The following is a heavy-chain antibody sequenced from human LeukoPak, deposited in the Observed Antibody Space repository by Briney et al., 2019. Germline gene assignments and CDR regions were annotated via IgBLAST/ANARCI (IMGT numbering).Heavy chain of an antibody. CDR2: INHSGST. CDR1: GGSFSGYY. D-gene: IGHD2-2*01. J-gene: IGHJ6*02. CDR3: ARYCSSTSCYHGMDV. V-gene: IGHV4-34*01. Sequence: SETLSLTCAVYGGSFSGYYWSWIRQPPGKGLEWIGEINHSGSTNYNPSLKSRVTISVDTSKNQFSLKLSSVTAADTAVYYCARYCSSTSCYHGMDVWGQGATVTVSS.